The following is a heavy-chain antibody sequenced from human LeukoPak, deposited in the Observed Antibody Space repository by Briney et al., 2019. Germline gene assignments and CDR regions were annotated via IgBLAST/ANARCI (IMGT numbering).Heavy chain of an antibody. Sequence: KPSETLSLTCTVSGGSISSSSYYWGWIRQPPGKGLEWIGSIYYSGSTYYNPSLKSRVTISVDTSKNQFSLKLSSVTAADTAVYYCARDKRLRFGELLYWFDPWGQGTLVTVSS. J-gene: IGHJ5*02. V-gene: IGHV4-39*07. D-gene: IGHD3-10*01. CDR3: ARDKRLRFGELLYWFDP. CDR1: GGSISSSSYY. CDR2: IYYSGST.